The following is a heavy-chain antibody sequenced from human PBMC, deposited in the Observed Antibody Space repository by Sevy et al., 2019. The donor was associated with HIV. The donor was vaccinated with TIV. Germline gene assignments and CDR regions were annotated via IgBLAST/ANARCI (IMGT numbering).Heavy chain of an antibody. V-gene: IGHV4-34*01. CDR3: AGGGVGYCGGGSCYSVGPYGYYYGMDV. CDR1: GGSFSGYY. Sequence: SETLSLTCAVYGGSFSGYYWSWIRQPPGKGLEWIGEINHSGGTNYDPSLKSRVTISVDTSKNQCSRKLSSVTAADTAVYYCAGGGVGYCGGGSCYSVGPYGYYYGMDVWGQGTTVTVSS. CDR2: INHSGGT. J-gene: IGHJ6*02. D-gene: IGHD2-15*01.